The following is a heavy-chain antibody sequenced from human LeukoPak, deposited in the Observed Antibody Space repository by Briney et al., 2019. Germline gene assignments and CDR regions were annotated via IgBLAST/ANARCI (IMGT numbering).Heavy chain of an antibody. J-gene: IGHJ6*03. D-gene: IGHD3-3*01. CDR3: ARGKDDYDFWSGSHYYYMDV. CDR2: IYYSGST. Sequence: PSETLSLTCTVSPYSISSAYYWGWIRQPPGKGLEWIGSIYYSGSTYYNPSLKSRVTISVDTSKNQFSLKLSSVTAADTAVYYCARGKDDYDFWSGSHYYYMDVWGKGTTVTVSS. CDR1: PYSISSAYY. V-gene: IGHV4-38-2*02.